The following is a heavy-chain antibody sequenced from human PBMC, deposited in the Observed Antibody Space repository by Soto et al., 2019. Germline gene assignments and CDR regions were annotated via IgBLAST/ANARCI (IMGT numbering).Heavy chain of an antibody. CDR1: GGSISSYY. J-gene: IGHJ4*02. V-gene: IGHV4-59*01. D-gene: IGHD1-20*01. Sequence: PSETLSLTCTVSGGSISSYYWSWIRQPPGKGLEWIGYIYYSGSTNCNPSLKSRVTISVDTSKNQFSLKLSSVTAADTAVYYCARSQYTGYERPTFVSSFEYWGLGTLVTVSS. CDR2: IYYSGST. CDR3: ARSQYTGYERPTFVSSFEY.